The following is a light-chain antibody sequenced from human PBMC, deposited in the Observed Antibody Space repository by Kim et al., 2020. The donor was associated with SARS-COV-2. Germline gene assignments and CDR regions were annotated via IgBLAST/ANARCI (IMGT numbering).Light chain of an antibody. Sequence: QSALTQPRSVSGSPGQSVTISCTGTSSDVGAYNYVSWYQQHPDKAPKLMIYDVNNRPSGVPDRFSGSKSGNTASLTISGLQAEDEAEYYCCSYAGGYSHVLFGGGTQLTVL. V-gene: IGLV2-11*01. CDR2: DVN. CDR1: SSDVGAYNY. CDR3: CSYAGGYSHVL. J-gene: IGLJ2*01.